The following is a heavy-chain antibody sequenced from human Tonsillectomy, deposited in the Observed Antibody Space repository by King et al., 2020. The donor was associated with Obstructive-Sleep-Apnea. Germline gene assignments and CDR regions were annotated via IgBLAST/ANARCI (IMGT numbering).Heavy chain of an antibody. D-gene: IGHD2-2*01. J-gene: IGHJ4*02. CDR3: ATSRGQLLASPFDY. CDR1: GYTFIDYY. Sequence: VQLVESGAEVKKPGASVKVSCKASGYTFIDYYMHWVRQAPGQGLEWMGWINPNSGGTNYAQKFQGWVTMTRDTSITTAYMELRRLTSDDTAVYYCATSRGQLLASPFDYWGQGTLVTVSS. V-gene: IGHV1-2*04. CDR2: INPNSGGT.